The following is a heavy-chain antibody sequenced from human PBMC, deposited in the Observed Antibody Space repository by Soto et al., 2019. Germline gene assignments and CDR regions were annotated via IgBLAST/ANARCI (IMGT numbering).Heavy chain of an antibody. J-gene: IGHJ4*02. Sequence: SETLSLTCAVYGGSFSGYYWSWIRQPPGKGLEWIGEINHSGSTNYNPSLKSRVTISVDTSKNQFSLKLSSVTAADTAVYYCAREREKMVRGVIIAGSFDYWGQGTLATVSS. CDR2: INHSGST. CDR3: AREREKMVRGVIIAGSFDY. CDR1: GGSFSGYY. V-gene: IGHV4-34*01. D-gene: IGHD3-10*01.